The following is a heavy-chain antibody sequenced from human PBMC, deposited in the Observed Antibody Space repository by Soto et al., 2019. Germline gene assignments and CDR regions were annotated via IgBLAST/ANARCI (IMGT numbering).Heavy chain of an antibody. J-gene: IGHJ4*02. CDR3: AHRSRGYAYYFDQ. CDR2: IFWDDDK. CDR1: GFSLSTRGVG. V-gene: IGHV2-5*02. D-gene: IGHD5-12*01. Sequence: QITLKESDPTLVRPTQTLTLTCSFSGFSLSTRGVGVGWIRQPPGKALEWLALIFWDDDKWYSPSLRGRLTITGDTSKNQVVLTMTSMDPVDTATYYCAHRSRGYAYYFDQWGQGTLVTVSS.